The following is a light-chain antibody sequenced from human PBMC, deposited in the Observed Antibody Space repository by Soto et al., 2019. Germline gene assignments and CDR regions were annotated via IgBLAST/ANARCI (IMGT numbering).Light chain of an antibody. CDR1: RSVTNS. CDR2: GAS. J-gene: IGKJ1*01. CDR3: QQYNNWPPWT. V-gene: IGKV3D-15*01. Sequence: VMTQSPATLSLSPGESATLSCRASRSVTNSLAWYQQIPGQPPRLLIYGASTRATGIPARFSGSGSGTEFTLTISSLQSEDFAVYYCQQYNNWPPWTFGQGTKVDIK.